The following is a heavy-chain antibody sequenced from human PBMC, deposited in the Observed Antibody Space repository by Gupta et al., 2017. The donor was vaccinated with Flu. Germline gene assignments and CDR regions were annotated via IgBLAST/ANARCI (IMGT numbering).Heavy chain of an antibody. V-gene: IGHV3-23*01. CDR3: AKDPRWGGNWYFDL. CDR2: LSGSGGST. J-gene: IGHJ2*01. Sequence: SYAMSWVRQAPGKGWEWVSALSGSGGSTYYEYSVKGRFTISRANSKNTLYLQMNSLRAEDTAVYYCAKDPRWGGNWYFDLWGRGTLVTVSS. D-gene: IGHD7-27*01. CDR1: SYA.